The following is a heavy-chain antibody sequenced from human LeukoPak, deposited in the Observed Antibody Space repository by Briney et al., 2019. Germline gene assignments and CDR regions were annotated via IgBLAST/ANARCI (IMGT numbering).Heavy chain of an antibody. V-gene: IGHV4-4*02. CDR2: IYHSGST. CDR1: GGSISSYY. D-gene: IGHD6-19*01. Sequence: SEXLSLTCTVSGGSISSYYWSWVRQPPGXXLEWIGEIYHSGSTNYNPSLKSRVTISVDKSKNQFSLKLSSVTAADTAVYYCARVAVALDAFDIWGQGTMVTVSS. J-gene: IGHJ3*02. CDR3: ARVAVALDAFDI.